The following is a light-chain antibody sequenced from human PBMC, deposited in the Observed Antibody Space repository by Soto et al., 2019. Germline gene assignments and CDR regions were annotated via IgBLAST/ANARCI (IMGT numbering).Light chain of an antibody. J-gene: IGKJ2*01. CDR1: QSFSSY. CDR3: QQRSNWPT. Sequence: EIVLPESPATLPLSRGEIATRSCRASQSFSSYLACYQQKPCQAPRLLIHDASNVATGIPARFSGSGSGTDFTLTISSLEPEDFAVYYFQQRSNWPTFGQGTKVEIK. V-gene: IGKV3-11*01. CDR2: DAS.